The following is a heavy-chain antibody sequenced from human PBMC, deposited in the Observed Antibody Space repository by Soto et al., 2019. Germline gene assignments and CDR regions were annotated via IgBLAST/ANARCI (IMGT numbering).Heavy chain of an antibody. CDR2: ISVHTGDT. CDR3: ARVRAEYSSSFSYYFDS. Sequence: QVQLVQSGSEVKKPGASVKVSCKASGYTFATYGITWVRQAPGQGLEWVAWISVHTGDTKYAQKLQGRVSLATDTFAPIAYMELRGLTSADTAIYYCARVRAEYSSSFSYYFDSWGQGALVTVSS. V-gene: IGHV1-18*01. J-gene: IGHJ4*02. D-gene: IGHD6-6*01. CDR1: GYTFATYG.